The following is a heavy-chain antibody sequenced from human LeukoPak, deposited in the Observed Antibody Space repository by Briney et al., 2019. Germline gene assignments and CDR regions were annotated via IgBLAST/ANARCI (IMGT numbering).Heavy chain of an antibody. Sequence: SETLSLTCTVPGGSFSSGSYYWTWIRQPPGKGLEWIGYIYYSGRTNYNPSLKSRVTISVDTSKNQFSLQVSSVTAADTAMYYCARSYCTTTSCLIRYWGQGTLVTVSS. J-gene: IGHJ4*02. CDR1: GGSFSSGSYY. CDR3: ARSYCTTTSCLIRY. CDR2: IYYSGRT. D-gene: IGHD2-2*01. V-gene: IGHV4-61*01.